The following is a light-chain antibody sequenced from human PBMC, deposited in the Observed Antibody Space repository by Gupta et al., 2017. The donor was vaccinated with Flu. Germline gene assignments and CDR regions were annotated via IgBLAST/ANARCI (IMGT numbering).Light chain of an antibody. V-gene: IGKV4-1*01. CDR1: QSVLDRSNNRNC. CDR3: QQYISSPLT. CDR2: GAS. Sequence: NCKSSQSVLDRSNNRNCLGWFQQRPGQAPKLLIYGASARAPGVPDRFTGSGSETDFTLTISSLQTEDVAVYYCQQYISSPLTFGPGTKVEIK. J-gene: IGKJ3*01.